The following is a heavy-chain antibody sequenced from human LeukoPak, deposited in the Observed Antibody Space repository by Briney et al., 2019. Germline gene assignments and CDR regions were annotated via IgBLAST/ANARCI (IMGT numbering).Heavy chain of an antibody. CDR1: GFTFSSYA. Sequence: GGSLRLSCAASGFTFSSYAMSWVRQAPGKGLEWVSSITDSGGSTFYGDSVKGRVIISRDNSKNTLYLQMNSLRAEDTAVYYCAKRCSALDRLYYFDCWGQGTLVTVSS. J-gene: IGHJ4*02. V-gene: IGHV3-23*01. D-gene: IGHD4/OR15-4a*01. CDR2: ITDSGGST. CDR3: AKRCSALDRLYYFDC.